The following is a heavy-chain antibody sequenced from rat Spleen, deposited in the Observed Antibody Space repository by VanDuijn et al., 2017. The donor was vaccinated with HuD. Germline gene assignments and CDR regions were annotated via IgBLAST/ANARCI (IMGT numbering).Heavy chain of an antibody. CDR1: GFTFSSYW. CDR3: AVSGYGY. V-gene: IGHV5-58*01. Sequence: EVQLVETGGGLVQPGRSLKVSCVASGFTFSSYWMYWIRQAPGKGLEWVSSIVPEGGRTYYPDSVKGRFTISRDNAERTVYLQMNSLGSEDTATYYCAVSGYGYWGQGVMVTVSS. J-gene: IGHJ2*01. D-gene: IGHD4-3*01. CDR2: IVPEGGRT.